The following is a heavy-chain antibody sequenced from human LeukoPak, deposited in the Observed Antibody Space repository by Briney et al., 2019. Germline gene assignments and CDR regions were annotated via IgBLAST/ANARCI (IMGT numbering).Heavy chain of an antibody. V-gene: IGHV3-21*01. J-gene: IGHJ4*02. D-gene: IGHD2-2*01. CDR3: ARDGIVVVRAAMGY. CDR1: GFTFSSYS. CDR2: ISSSSSYI. Sequence: GGSLRLSCAASGFTFSSYSMNWVRQAPGKGLEWVSSISSSSSYIYYADSVKGRFTISRGNAKNSLYLQMNSLRAEDTAVYYCARDGIVVVRAAMGYWGQRTLVTVSS.